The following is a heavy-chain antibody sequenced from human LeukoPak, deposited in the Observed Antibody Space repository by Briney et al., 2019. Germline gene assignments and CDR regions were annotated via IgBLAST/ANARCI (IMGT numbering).Heavy chain of an antibody. CDR1: GFTLSSYA. V-gene: IGHV3-23*01. D-gene: IGHD1-26*01. J-gene: IGHJ3*02. CDR2: ITDRGDES. Sequence: PGGSLRLSRAVSGFTLSSYAMNWVPRAPGGGLERVSVITDRGDESLYEDSVKGRFTIARDNSKNTLYLQMNSLRAEDAAVYHCAKGLGWSYPQSRVCDIWGQGTKVTVSS. CDR3: AKGLGWSYPQSRVCDI.